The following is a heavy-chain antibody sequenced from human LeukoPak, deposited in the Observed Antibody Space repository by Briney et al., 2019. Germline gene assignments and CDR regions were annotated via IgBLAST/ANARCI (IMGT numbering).Heavy chain of an antibody. D-gene: IGHD3-10*01. V-gene: IGHV3-30*04. CDR1: GFTFSSYA. Sequence: GGSLRLSCAASGFTFSSYAMHWVRQAPGEGLEWVAVISYDGSNKYYADSVKGRFTISRDNSKNTLYLQMNSLRAEDTAVYYCAREMKVRGVIPLGLDYWGQGTLVTVSS. J-gene: IGHJ4*02. CDR3: AREMKVRGVIPLGLDY. CDR2: ISYDGSNK.